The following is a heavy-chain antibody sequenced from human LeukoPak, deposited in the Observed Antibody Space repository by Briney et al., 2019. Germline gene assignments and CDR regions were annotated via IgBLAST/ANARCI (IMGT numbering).Heavy chain of an antibody. CDR2: ISGSGGST. Sequence: GGSLRLSCAASGFTFSSYAMSWVRQAPGKGLEWVSAISGSGGSTYYAVSVKGRFTISRDNSKNTLYLQMNSLRAEDTAVYYCASAVVTPGRFDYWGQGTLVTVSS. CDR1: GFTFSSYA. CDR3: ASAVVTPGRFDY. J-gene: IGHJ4*02. D-gene: IGHD4-23*01. V-gene: IGHV3-23*01.